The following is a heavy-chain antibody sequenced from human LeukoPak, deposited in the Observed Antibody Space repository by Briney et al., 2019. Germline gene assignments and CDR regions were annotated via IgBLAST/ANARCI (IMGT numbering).Heavy chain of an antibody. CDR2: IIPIFGTA. CDR3: ATSPGGGWPPLEGDAFDI. V-gene: IGHV1-69*05. Sequence: ASVKVSCKASGGTFSSYAISWVRQAPGQGLEWMGGIIPIFGTANYAQKFQGRVTITTDESSSTAYMELSSLRSEDTAVYYCATSPGGGWPPLEGDAFDIWGQGTMVIVSS. CDR1: GGTFSSYA. J-gene: IGHJ3*02. D-gene: IGHD1-1*01.